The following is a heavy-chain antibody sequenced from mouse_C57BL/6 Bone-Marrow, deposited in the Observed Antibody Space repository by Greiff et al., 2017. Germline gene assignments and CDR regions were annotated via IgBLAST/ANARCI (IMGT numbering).Heavy chain of an antibody. J-gene: IGHJ2*01. CDR2: IYPRSGNT. Sequence: QVQLQQSGAELARPGASVKLSCKASGYTFTSYGISWVKQRTGPGLEWIGEIYPRSGNTYYNEKFKGKATLTADKSSSTAYMELRSLTSEDTAVYFCAPANWDPFDYWGQGTTLTVSS. CDR1: GYTFTSYG. CDR3: APANWDPFDY. V-gene: IGHV1-81*01. D-gene: IGHD4-1*01.